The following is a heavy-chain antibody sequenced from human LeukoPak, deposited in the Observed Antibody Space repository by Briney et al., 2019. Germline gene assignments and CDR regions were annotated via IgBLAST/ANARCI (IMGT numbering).Heavy chain of an antibody. CDR1: GYTFTGYY. J-gene: IGHJ4*02. D-gene: IGHD5-12*01. Sequence: ASVKVSCKASGYTFTGYYMHWVRQAPGQGLERMGWINPNSGGTNYAQKFQGRVTMTRDTSISTAYMELSRLRSDDTAVYYCARVGIVATLVYFDYWGQGTLVTVSS. CDR3: ARVGIVATLVYFDY. V-gene: IGHV1-2*02. CDR2: INPNSGGT.